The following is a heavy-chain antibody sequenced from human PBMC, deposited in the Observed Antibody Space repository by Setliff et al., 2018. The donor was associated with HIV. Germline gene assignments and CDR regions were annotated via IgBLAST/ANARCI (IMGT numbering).Heavy chain of an antibody. CDR1: GFLFNRYS. D-gene: IGHD3-16*01. V-gene: IGHV3-11*06. Sequence: GGSLRLSCSASGFLFNRYSLNWVRQAPGRGPEWVASISNSSRYSWVKARYADSVKGRFTISRDNAKNSVYLQMHSLRVEDTAVYYCAAVPWGHSSLIIDHWGQGTPVTVSS. J-gene: IGHJ4*02. CDR2: ISNSSRYS. CDR3: AAVPWGHSSLIIDH.